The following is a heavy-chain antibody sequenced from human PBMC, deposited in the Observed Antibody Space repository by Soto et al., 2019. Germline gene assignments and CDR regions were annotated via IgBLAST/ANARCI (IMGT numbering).Heavy chain of an antibody. Sequence: GGSLRLSCAASGFTFSNAWMIWVRRAPGKGLEWVGRIKIKTDGGTTDYAAPVKGRFTISRDDSKNTLYLQMNSLKTEDTAVYYCTTDRWPPVEGLDPAYYYYYYGMDVWGQGTTVTVSS. CDR3: TTDRWPPVEGLDPAYYYYYYGMDV. CDR1: GFTFSNAW. CDR2: IKIKTDGGTT. D-gene: IGHD5-18*01. J-gene: IGHJ6*02. V-gene: IGHV3-15*01.